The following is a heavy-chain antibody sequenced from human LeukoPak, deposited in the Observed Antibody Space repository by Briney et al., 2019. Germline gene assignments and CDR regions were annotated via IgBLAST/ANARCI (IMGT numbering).Heavy chain of an antibody. CDR3: AKAPPTVTTPRLKTHYFDY. D-gene: IGHD4-17*01. CDR2: ISSSGSTI. Sequence: GGSLRLSCAASGFTFSSYEMNWVRQAPGKGLEWVSYISSSGSTIYYADSVKGRFTISRDNSKNTLYLQMNSLRAEDTAVYYCAKAPPTVTTPRLKTHYFDYWGQGTLVTVSS. V-gene: IGHV3-48*03. CDR1: GFTFSSYE. J-gene: IGHJ4*02.